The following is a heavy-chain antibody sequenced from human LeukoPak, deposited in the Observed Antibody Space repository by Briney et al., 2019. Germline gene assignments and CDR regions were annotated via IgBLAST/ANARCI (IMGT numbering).Heavy chain of an antibody. D-gene: IGHD3-10*01. J-gene: IGHJ4*02. CDR1: GFTFSSYA. Sequence: GGSLRLSCAASGFTFSSYAMGWVRQAPGKGLEWVSGIIGSDDSTYYADSVRGRFTISRDDSKNTLYLQMNSLRAEDTAVYYCAKSVPSGSRSDYWGQGTLVTVSS. V-gene: IGHV3-23*01. CDR2: IIGSDDST. CDR3: AKSVPSGSRSDY.